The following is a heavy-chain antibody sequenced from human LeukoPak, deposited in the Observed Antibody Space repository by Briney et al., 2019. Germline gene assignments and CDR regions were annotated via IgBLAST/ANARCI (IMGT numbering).Heavy chain of an antibody. J-gene: IGHJ4*02. CDR2: INPSGGST. V-gene: IGHV1-46*01. D-gene: IGHD2-15*01. Sequence: GASVKVSCKASGYTFTGYYMHWVRQAPGQGLEWMGWINPSGGSTSYAQKFQGRVTMTRDMSTSTVYMELSSLRSEDTAVYYCARDGGYCSGGSCFNYFDYWGQGTLVTVSS. CDR3: ARDGGYCSGGSCFNYFDY. CDR1: GYTFTGYY.